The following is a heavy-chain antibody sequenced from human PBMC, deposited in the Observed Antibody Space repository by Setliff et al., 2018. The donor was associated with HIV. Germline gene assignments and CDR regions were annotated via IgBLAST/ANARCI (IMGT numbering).Heavy chain of an antibody. CDR2: FFHRGSP. Sequence: SETLSLTCAVSGDSMSSGDSSWSWIRQPPGKGLEWIGHFFHRGSPFYNPSLKSRVTISVDRSKNHFSLKVTSMTAADTAIYYCLRARAEWVELHSVPSYFDYWGQGTLVTVSS. J-gene: IGHJ4*02. CDR3: LRARAEWVELHSVPSYFDY. D-gene: IGHD3-3*01. V-gene: IGHV4-30-2*01. CDR1: GDSMSSGDSS.